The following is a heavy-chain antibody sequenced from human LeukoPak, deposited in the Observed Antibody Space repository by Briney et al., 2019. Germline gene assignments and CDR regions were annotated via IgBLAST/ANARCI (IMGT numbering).Heavy chain of an antibody. CDR3: ARDYPADH. Sequence: PGGSLRLSCAASGFTFSSYAMSWVRQAPGEGLEWVALISSDGSDKKYADSVKGRFTMSRDNSMNTLYLQMHSLRVEDTAVYYCARDYPADHWGQGTLVTVSS. V-gene: IGHV3-30-3*01. J-gene: IGHJ4*02. CDR1: GFTFSSYA. CDR2: ISSDGSDK.